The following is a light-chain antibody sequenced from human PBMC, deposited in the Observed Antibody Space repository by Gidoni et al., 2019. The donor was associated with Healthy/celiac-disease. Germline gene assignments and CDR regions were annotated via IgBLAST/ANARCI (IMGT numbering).Light chain of an antibody. CDR3: QQLNSYPPFT. J-gene: IGKJ2*01. V-gene: IGKV1-9*01. Sequence: DIQLTQSPSFLSATVGDRVAITCRASQGISSYLAWYQQKPGKAPKLLIYAASTLQSGVPSRFIGSGSGTEFSLTTSSLQPEDFATYYCQQLNSYPPFTFGQGTKLEIK. CDR1: QGISSY. CDR2: AAS.